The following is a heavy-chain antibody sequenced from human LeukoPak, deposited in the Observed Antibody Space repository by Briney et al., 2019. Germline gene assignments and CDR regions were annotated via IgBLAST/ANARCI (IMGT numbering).Heavy chain of an antibody. CDR2: IYYSGST. D-gene: IGHD3-16*02. Sequence: SETLSLTCTVSGGSISSGDYYWSWIRQPPGKGLEWIGYIYYSGSTYYNPSLKSRVTISVDTSKNQFSLKLSSVTAADTAMYYCARQPLGSYRYFDCWGQGALVTVSS. CDR1: GGSISSGDYY. CDR3: ARQPLGSYRYFDC. V-gene: IGHV4-30-4*01. J-gene: IGHJ4*02.